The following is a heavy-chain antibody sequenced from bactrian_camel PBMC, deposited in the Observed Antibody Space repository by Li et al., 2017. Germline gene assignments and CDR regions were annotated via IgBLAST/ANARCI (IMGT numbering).Heavy chain of an antibody. CDR3: AAGTYGGNLLWH. D-gene: IGHD6*01. CDR2: VHTGDANT. V-gene: IGHV3S1*01. J-gene: IGHJ4*01. CDR1: GYTVGRNC. Sequence: VQLVESGGGSVQSGGSLRLSCAASGYTVGRNCIAWFRQAPGTEREGVAVVHTGDANTYYADSVKGRFTISQDSAKKTLYLQMNSLKTEDTAVYYCAAGTYGGNLLWHWGQGTQVTVS.